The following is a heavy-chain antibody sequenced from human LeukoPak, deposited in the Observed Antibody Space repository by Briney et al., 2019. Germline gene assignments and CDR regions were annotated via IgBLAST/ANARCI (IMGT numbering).Heavy chain of an antibody. CDR3: AKGFQWELPIDY. Sequence: PGGSLRLSCAASRFTFSTYAMSWVRQAPGKGLEWVSAISISGDTTYCADSVKGRFTISRDNSKNTLYLQMNSLRAEDTAVYYCAKGFQWELPIDYWGQGTLVTVSS. D-gene: IGHD1-26*01. V-gene: IGHV3-23*01. CDR1: RFTFSTYA. J-gene: IGHJ4*02. CDR2: ISISGDTT.